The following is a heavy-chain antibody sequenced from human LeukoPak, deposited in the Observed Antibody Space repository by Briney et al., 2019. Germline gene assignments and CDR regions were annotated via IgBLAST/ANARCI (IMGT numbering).Heavy chain of an antibody. CDR3: ARAAPGTGNFDS. Sequence: SETLSLTCTVSGGSISSGSYYWSWIRQPAGKGLEWIGRIYTSGSTNYNPSLKSRVTISVDTSKNQFSLKLSSVTAADTAVYYCARAAPGTGNFDSWGQGTLVTVSS. V-gene: IGHV4-61*02. J-gene: IGHJ4*02. CDR1: GGSISSGSYY. CDR2: IYTSGST. D-gene: IGHD6-13*01.